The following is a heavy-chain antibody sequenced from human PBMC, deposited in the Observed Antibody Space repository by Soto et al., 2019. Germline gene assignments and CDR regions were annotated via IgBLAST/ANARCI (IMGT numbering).Heavy chain of an antibody. D-gene: IGHD5-12*01. CDR2: IYTGGTT. CDR3: HGYGY. Sequence: EVQLVESGGGLIQPGGSLRLSCVVSGFTVSSSNYMSWVRQASGKGLEWVSVIYTGGTTYYADSVKGRFTISRDNSKNTLYLQMNSLRAEDTAVYYCHGYGYWGQGTLVTVSS. V-gene: IGHV3-53*01. J-gene: IGHJ4*02. CDR1: GFTVSSSNY.